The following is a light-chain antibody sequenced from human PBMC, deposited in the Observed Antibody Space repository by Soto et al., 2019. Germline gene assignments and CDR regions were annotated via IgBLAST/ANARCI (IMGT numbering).Light chain of an antibody. CDR1: SSDVGGYNY. J-gene: IGLJ3*02. Sequence: QSALTQPRSVSVSPGQTVTISCTGTSSDVGGYNYVSWYQQHPGKAPKVLIYEVTKRPSGVPDRFSGSKSGNTASLTISGLQAEDEADYYCCSYAGSYDWVFGGGTKVTVL. V-gene: IGLV2-11*01. CDR3: CSYAGSYDWV. CDR2: EVT.